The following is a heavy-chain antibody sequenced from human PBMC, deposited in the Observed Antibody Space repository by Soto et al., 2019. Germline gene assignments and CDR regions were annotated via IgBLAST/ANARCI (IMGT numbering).Heavy chain of an antibody. D-gene: IGHD6-6*01. CDR3: ARLSIAARRLDY. J-gene: IGHJ4*02. Sequence: PSETLSLTCAVYGGSFSGYYWSWIRQPPGKGLEWIGEINHSGSTNYNPSLKSRVTISVDTSKNQFSLKLSSVTAADTAVYYCARLSIAARRLDYWGQGTLVTVSS. V-gene: IGHV4-34*01. CDR2: INHSGST. CDR1: GGSFSGYY.